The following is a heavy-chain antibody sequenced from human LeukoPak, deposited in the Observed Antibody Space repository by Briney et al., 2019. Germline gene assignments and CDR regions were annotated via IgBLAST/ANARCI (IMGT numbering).Heavy chain of an antibody. V-gene: IGHV4-31*03. CDR3: ARARGYNFAGRIDL. J-gene: IGHJ4*02. D-gene: IGHD5-18*01. Sequence: SETLSLTCTVSGGSISSAGYYWSWIRQHPGKGLEWIGYIYYSGSSYYNPSLKSRVTMSVDTSKNQFSLKLSSVSAADTAVYYCARARGYNFAGRIDLWGQGTLVTVSS. CDR1: GGSISSAGYY. CDR2: IYYSGSS.